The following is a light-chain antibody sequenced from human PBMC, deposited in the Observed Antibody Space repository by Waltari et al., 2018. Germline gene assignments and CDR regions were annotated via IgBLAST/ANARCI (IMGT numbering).Light chain of an antibody. J-gene: IGLJ2*01. CDR2: GKN. V-gene: IGLV3-19*01. CDR1: SLGTYY. Sequence: SSELTQDPAVSVALGQTVRLTCQGDSLGTYYVSWFQQKPGQAPALVIYGKNNRPSGIPDRFSASTSGSTSSLTIIGAQAEDEADYYCHSRDSSGDVVIGGGTKLTVV. CDR3: HSRDSSGDVV.